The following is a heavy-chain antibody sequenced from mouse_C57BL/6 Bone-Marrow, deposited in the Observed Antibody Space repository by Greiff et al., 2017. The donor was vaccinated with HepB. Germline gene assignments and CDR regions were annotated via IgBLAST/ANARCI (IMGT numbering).Heavy chain of an antibody. CDR1: GFSLTSYG. CDR3: ARHHYGSSYGYAMDY. Sequence: VKLQESGPGLVAPSQSLSITCTVSGFSLTSYGIHWVRQPPGKGLEWLVVIWSDGSTTYNSALKSRLSISKDNSKSQVFLKMNSLQTDDTAMYYCARHHYGSSYGYAMDYWGQGTSVTVSS. D-gene: IGHD1-1*01. V-gene: IGHV2-6-1*01. CDR2: IWSDGST. J-gene: IGHJ4*01.